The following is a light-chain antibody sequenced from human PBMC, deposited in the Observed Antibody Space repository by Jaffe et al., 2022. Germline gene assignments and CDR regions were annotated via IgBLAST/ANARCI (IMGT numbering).Light chain of an antibody. J-gene: IGKJ4*01. CDR2: GAS. CDR3: QQYGDSPRLS. Sequence: DIVLTQSPGTLSLSPGERATLSCRASQSIINNYLAWYQQRPGQAPRLLIYGASTRAAGFPDRFSGSGSGTDFTLTISRLEPEDFAVYYCQQYGDSPRLSFGGGTKVEIK. V-gene: IGKV3-20*01. CDR1: QSIINNY.